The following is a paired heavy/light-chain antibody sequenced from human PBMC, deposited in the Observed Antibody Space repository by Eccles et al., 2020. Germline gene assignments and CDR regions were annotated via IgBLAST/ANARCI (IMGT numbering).Heavy chain of an antibody. CDR3: ARDGGTVPDY. V-gene: IGHV3-21*01. Sequence: EVQLVESGGGLVKPGGSLRLSCAASGFTFSSYTMIWVRQAPGKGLEWVSSIGSSSHYIYYADSVEGRFTISRDNAKNSLFLQMNSLRTEDTAVYYCARDGGTVPDYWGQGTLVSVSS. CDR2: IGSSSHYI. CDR1: GFTFSSYT. D-gene: IGHD1-26*01. J-gene: IGHJ4*02.
Light chain of an antibody. CDR2: DVT. CDR1: SSDVGGYRY. V-gene: IGLV2-11*01. J-gene: IGLJ3*02. CDR3: CSYAGSYTWV. Sequence: QSALTQPRSVSGSPGQSVTISCTGTSSDVGGYRYVSWYQQDPGKAPKLMIYDVTKRPSGVPDRFSGSKSGNTASLTISGLQAEDEAQYYCCSYAGSYTWVFGGGTKLTVL.